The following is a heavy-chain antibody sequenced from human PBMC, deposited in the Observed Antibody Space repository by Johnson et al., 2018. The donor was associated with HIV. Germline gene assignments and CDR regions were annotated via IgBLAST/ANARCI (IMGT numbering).Heavy chain of an antibody. CDR1: PIIFTNTW. Sequence: GGLVRPGGSLRLSCAVSPIIFTNTWMTWVRQAPGKGLEWVGRIKSEADGGTTDYGAPVKGRFTISRDHGKNSLYLQMNSLRAEDTAVYFCARVGGSYYYDSSGYGNAVDIWGQGTMVTVSS. CDR2: IKSEADGGTT. D-gene: IGHD3-22*01. J-gene: IGHJ3*02. V-gene: IGHV3-15*01. CDR3: ARVGGSYYYDSSGYGNAVDI.